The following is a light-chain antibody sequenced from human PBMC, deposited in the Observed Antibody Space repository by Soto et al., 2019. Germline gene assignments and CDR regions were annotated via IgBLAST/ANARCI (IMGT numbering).Light chain of an antibody. CDR2: GAS. Sequence: EIVMTQSPATLSVSPGERATLSCRASQSVSSSYLAWYQLRPGQAPRLLIYGASTRATGIPDRFSGSGSGTDFSLTIRGLKPEDFAVYYCQQYRMSPNTFGQGTRLEIK. CDR3: QQYRMSPNT. V-gene: IGKV3-20*01. CDR1: QSVSSSY. J-gene: IGKJ5*01.